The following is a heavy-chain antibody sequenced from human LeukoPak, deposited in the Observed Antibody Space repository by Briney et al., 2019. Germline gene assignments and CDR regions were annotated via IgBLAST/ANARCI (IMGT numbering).Heavy chain of an antibody. CDR1: GFTFNNYA. CDR2: ISGSGGIT. CDR3: ARETSDWESYDFDY. J-gene: IGHJ4*02. D-gene: IGHD6-19*01. Sequence: GGSLRLSCAASGFTFNNYAMSWVRQAPGKGLEWVSVISGSGGITYNEDSVKGRFTISRDNSKNTLDLQMNSLRAEDTAVYYCARETSDWESYDFDYWGQGTLVTVSS. V-gene: IGHV3-23*01.